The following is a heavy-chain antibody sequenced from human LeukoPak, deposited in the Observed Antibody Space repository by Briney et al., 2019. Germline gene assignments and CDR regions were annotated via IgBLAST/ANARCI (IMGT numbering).Heavy chain of an antibody. V-gene: IGHV4-31*03. CDR2: IYYSGST. J-gene: IGHJ4*02. D-gene: IGHD6-13*01. Sequence: SETLSLTCTVSGGSISSGGYYWNWIRQHPGKGLEWIGYIYYSGSTYYNPSLKSRVTISIDTAKNQFSLKLSSVTAADTAVYYCARGGSWYGSLVYWGQGALVTVSS. CDR1: GGSISSGGYY. CDR3: ARGGSWYGSLVY.